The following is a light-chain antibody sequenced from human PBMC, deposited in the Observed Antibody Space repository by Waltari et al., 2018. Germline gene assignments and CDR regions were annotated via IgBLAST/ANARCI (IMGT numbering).Light chain of an antibody. CDR1: SLRRYH. Sequence: TQDPAVSVAVGQTVRITCQGDSLRRYHASWYQQRPGQAPKLLIYYQNNRPSGVPCRFSGSSSDKTASLTITGAQAEDEAYYYCHSRDASGVGGAFGGGTKLTVL. CDR2: YQN. CDR3: HSRDASGVGGA. J-gene: IGLJ2*01. V-gene: IGLV3-19*01.